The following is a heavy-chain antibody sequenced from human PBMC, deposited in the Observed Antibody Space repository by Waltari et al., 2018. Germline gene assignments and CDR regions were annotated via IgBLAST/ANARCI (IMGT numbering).Heavy chain of an antibody. J-gene: IGHJ4*02. D-gene: IGHD6-19*01. Sequence: EVQLVESGGGLIQPGGSLRLSCAASVFMVSSNYMSWVRQAPGRGLEWVSLIYSGGSTYYADSVKGRFTISRDNSKNTLYLQMDSLSVEDTAVYYCARWQQWPVRAFDYWGQGTLVTVSS. CDR1: VFMVSSNY. CDR3: ARWQQWPVRAFDY. CDR2: IYSGGST. V-gene: IGHV3-53*01.